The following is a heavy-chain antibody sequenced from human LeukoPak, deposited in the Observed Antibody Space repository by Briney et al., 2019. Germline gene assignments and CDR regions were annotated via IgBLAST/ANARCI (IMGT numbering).Heavy chain of an antibody. D-gene: IGHD3-16*01. J-gene: IGHJ4*02. V-gene: IGHV3-30*02. CDR3: ANIPNSFGPDY. CDR2: IQRDGSYE. CDR1: GFTVSSNY. Sequence: PGGSLRLSCAASGFTVSSNYMSWVRQAPGRGLEWVAFIQRDGSYEKYADSVKGRFAISRDISKNTLYLQMNSLRAEDTAVYYCANIPNSFGPDYWGQGSLVTVSS.